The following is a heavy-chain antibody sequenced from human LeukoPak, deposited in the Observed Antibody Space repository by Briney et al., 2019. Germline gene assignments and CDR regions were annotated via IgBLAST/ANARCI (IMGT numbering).Heavy chain of an antibody. Sequence: GGSLRLSCAASGFTFSSYSMNWVRQAPGKGLEWVPYISSSSSSTIYYADSVKGRFTISRDNAKNSLYLQMNSLRAEDAAVYYCARDIGHFMGLFDCWGQGTLVSVSS. CDR1: GFTFSSYS. CDR2: ISSSSSSTI. V-gene: IGHV3-48*04. J-gene: IGHJ4*02. CDR3: ARDIGHFMGLFDC. D-gene: IGHD3-3*02.